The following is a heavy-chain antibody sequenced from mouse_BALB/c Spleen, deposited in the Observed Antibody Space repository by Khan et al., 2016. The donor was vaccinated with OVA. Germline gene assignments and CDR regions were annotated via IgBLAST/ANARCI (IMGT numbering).Heavy chain of an antibody. CDR3: ASMARK. V-gene: IGHV14-3*02. Sequence: VQLQQSGAELVKSGATVKLSCTASGLNIKDTYMHWLKQWPEQGLEWIGRIDPRNGNTKYNQKFQGKATIKAETYSRKAYQQLSSLTSEDTAVYYSASMARKWGQGTTLTVSS. CDR2: IDPRNGNT. CDR1: GLNIKDTY. J-gene: IGHJ2*01.